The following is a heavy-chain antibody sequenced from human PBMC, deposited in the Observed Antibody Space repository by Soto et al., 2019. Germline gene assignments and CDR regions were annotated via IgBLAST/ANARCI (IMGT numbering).Heavy chain of an antibody. D-gene: IGHD1-26*01. CDR1: GFTFSSYR. V-gene: IGHV3-30*18. Sequence: PGGSLSLSCAASGFTFSSYRMHWVRQAPGKGLEWVAVISYDGSNKYYTASVKGRFTISRDNSKNTLYLQMNSLRAEDTAVYYCPNSGVVGATRAGFDYWGQGTRVTVSS. CDR2: ISYDGSNK. J-gene: IGHJ4*02. CDR3: PNSGVVGATRAGFDY.